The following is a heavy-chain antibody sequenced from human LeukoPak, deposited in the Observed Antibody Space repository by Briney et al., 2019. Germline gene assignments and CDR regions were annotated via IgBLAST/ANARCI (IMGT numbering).Heavy chain of an antibody. J-gene: IGHJ4*02. CDR2: IYSGGST. Sequence: PGGSLRLSCAASGFTFRSYAMSWVRQAPGKGLEWVSVIYSGGSTYYADSVKGRFTISRDNSKNTLYLQMNSLRAEDTAVYYCARAVGYCSAGDCYSFDSWGQGTLVTVSS. V-gene: IGHV3-66*01. CDR1: GFTFRSYA. CDR3: ARAVGYCSAGDCYSFDS. D-gene: IGHD2-15*01.